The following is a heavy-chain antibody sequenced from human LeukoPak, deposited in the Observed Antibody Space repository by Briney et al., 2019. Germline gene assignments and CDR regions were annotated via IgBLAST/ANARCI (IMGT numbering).Heavy chain of an antibody. Sequence: PSQTLSLTCTVSGGSISSGGYYWSWIRQHPGKGLEWIGYIYYRGSTYYNPSLKSRVTISVDTSKNQFSLKLSSVTAADTAVYYCAREQVWFGELLSYYYGMDVWGQGTTVTVSS. J-gene: IGHJ6*02. D-gene: IGHD3-10*01. CDR1: GGSISSGGYY. CDR2: IYYRGST. V-gene: IGHV4-31*03. CDR3: AREQVWFGELLSYYYGMDV.